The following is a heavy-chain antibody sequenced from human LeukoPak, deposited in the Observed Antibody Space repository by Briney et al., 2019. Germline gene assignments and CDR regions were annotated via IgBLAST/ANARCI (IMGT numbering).Heavy chain of an antibody. CDR2: ISSSGSTI. Sequence: GGSLRLSCAASGFTFSDYYMSWIRQAPGKGLEWVSYISSSGSTIYYADSVKGRFTISRDNAKNSLYLQMNSLRAEDTAVYYCARDWATVTTRSSIFDYWGQGTLVTVSS. CDR3: ARDWATVTTRSSIFDY. D-gene: IGHD4-11*01. V-gene: IGHV3-11*04. CDR1: GFTFSDYY. J-gene: IGHJ4*02.